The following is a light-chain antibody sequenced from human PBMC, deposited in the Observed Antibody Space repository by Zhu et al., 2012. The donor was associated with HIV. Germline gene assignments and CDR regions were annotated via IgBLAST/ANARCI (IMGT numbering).Light chain of an antibody. Sequence: EIVLTQSPGTLSLSPGERATLSCRASQSVSSTDLAWYQQKPGHPPRLLIYGASNRAADIPYRFSGSGSGTDFTLTISRLEPEDFAVYYCQQYGSSPPYTFGQGTKVGI. V-gene: IGKV3-20*01. CDR2: GAS. CDR1: QSVSSTD. J-gene: IGKJ2*01. CDR3: QQYGSSPPYT.